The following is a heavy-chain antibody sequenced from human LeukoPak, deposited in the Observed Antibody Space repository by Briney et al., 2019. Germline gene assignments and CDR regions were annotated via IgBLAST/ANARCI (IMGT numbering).Heavy chain of an antibody. CDR3: ASFYDSSGYSFDY. CDR1: GFTFSSYA. Sequence: PGGSLRLSCAASGFTFSSYAMHWVRQAPGKGLEWVAVISYDGSNKYYADSVKGRFTISRDNSKNTLYLQMNSLRAEDTAVYYCASFYDSSGYSFDYWGQGTLVTVSS. J-gene: IGHJ4*02. V-gene: IGHV3-30-3*01. D-gene: IGHD3-22*01. CDR2: ISYDGSNK.